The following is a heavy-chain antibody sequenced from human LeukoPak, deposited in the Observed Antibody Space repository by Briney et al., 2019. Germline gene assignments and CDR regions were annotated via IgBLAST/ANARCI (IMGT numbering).Heavy chain of an antibody. CDR3: ARQEMTQIPRYFDL. CDR2: IYPDDSDT. V-gene: IGHV5-51*01. D-gene: IGHD5-24*01. J-gene: IGHJ2*01. CDR1: GYSFTSYW. Sequence: GESLKISCQGSGYSFTSYWIGWVRQMPGKGLEWMGIIYPDDSDTRYSPSFQGQVTISADKSISTAYLQWSSLKASDTAIYYCARQEMTQIPRYFDLWGRGTLVTVSS.